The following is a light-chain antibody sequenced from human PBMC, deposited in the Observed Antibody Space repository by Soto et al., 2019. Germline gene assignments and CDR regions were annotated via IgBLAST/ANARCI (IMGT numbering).Light chain of an antibody. CDR2: DVS. CDR3: CSFAGRYTPYV. CDR1: SSDVGGYDY. J-gene: IGLJ7*01. V-gene: IGLV2-11*01. Sequence: QSALTQPASVSGSPGQSITISCTGSSSDVGGYDYVSWYQHQPGKAPKLMIYDVSERPSGVPDRFSGSKSGNTASLIISGLQAEDEADYYCCSFAGRYTPYVFGSGTQLTVL.